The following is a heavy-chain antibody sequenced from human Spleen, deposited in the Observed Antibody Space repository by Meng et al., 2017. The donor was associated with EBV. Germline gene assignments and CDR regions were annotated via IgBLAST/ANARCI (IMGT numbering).Heavy chain of an antibody. D-gene: IGHD6-19*01. Sequence: QLQMVHSGAEVKKPGSSMKVACKASGGTFSRYTFSWVRQAPGQGLEWMAGFTPIFGTTNYAQKFDDRLTISADTSTTTVYMELSSLRSEDTAVYFCASLNDYSSGSTSWGQGTLVTVSS. CDR1: GGTFSRYT. CDR2: FTPIFGTT. J-gene: IGHJ5*02. V-gene: IGHV1-69*06. CDR3: ASLNDYSSGSTS.